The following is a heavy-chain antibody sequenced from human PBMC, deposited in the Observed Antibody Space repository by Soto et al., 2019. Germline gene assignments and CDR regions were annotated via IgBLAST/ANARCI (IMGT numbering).Heavy chain of an antibody. D-gene: IGHD6-19*01. V-gene: IGHV3-23*01. CDR3: ANRSGCGWSGVTSFDY. CDR1: GFTFSNYA. J-gene: IGHJ4*02. CDR2: MSGSGSST. Sequence: EVQLLESGGGLVQPGGSLRLSCAASGFTFSNYAMSWVRQAPGKGLEWVSAMSGSGSSTYYADSVKGRFTISRDKSRNALYLHMNSLRAEDTDVYYCANRSGCGWSGVTSFDYWGQGTLVTVSS.